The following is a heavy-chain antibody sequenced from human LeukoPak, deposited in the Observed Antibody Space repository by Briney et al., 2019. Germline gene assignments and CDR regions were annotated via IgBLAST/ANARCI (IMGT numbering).Heavy chain of an antibody. D-gene: IGHD4-17*01. J-gene: IGHJ4*02. CDR3: TRQSGTVTPIDY. V-gene: IGHV4-34*01. CDR2: ISHSGIT. CDR1: SGSLSGYS. Sequence: SETLSLTSAVSSGSLSGYSWGWIRQPPGKGLEWVGEISHSGITNYNASLKSRVTISLKKSVSQFSLMVSSVTAADTAVYYCTRQSGTVTPIDYWSQGTLVTVSS.